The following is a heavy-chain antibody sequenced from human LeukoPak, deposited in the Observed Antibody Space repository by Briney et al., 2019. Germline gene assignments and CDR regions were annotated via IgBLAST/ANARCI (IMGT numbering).Heavy chain of an antibody. J-gene: IGHJ6*03. Sequence: PSETLSLTCTVSGGSISSYYWSWIRQPPGKGLEWIGYIYYSGSTNYNPSLKSRVTISVDTSKNQFSLKLSSVTAADTAVYYCARELGGSGSYFDYYYMDVWGKGTTVTISS. CDR2: IYYSGST. D-gene: IGHD3-10*01. CDR3: ARELGGSGSYFDYYYMDV. V-gene: IGHV4-59*01. CDR1: GGSISSYY.